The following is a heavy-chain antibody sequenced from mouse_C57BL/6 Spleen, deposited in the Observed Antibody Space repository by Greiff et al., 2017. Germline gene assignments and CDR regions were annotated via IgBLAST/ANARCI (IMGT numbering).Heavy chain of an antibody. CDR3: ARYDYGSSYPAAWFAY. V-gene: IGHV1-64*01. D-gene: IGHD1-1*01. CDR1: GYTFTSYW. CDR2: IHPNSGST. Sequence: QVQLKQPGAELVKPGASVKLSCKASGYTFTSYWMHWVKQRPGQGLEWIGMIHPNSGSTNYNEKFKSKATLTVDKSSSTAYMQLSSLTSEDSAVYYCARYDYGSSYPAAWFAYWGQGTLVTVSA. J-gene: IGHJ3*01.